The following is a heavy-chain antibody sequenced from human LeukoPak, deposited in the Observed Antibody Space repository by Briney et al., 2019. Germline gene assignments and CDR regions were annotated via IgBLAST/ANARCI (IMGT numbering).Heavy chain of an antibody. Sequence: ASVKVSCKASGYTFTSYAMNWVRQAPGQGLEWMGWINTNTGNPTYAQGFTGRFVFSLDTSVSTAYLQISSLKAEDTAVYYCARDMIDWLKNPDYYYYGMDVWGQGTTVTVSS. CDR3: ARDMIDWLKNPDYYYYGMDV. CDR1: GYTFTSYA. J-gene: IGHJ6*02. CDR2: INTNTGNP. D-gene: IGHD3-9*01. V-gene: IGHV7-4-1*02.